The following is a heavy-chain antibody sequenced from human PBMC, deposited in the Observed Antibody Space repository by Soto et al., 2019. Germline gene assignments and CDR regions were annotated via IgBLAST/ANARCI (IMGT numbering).Heavy chain of an antibody. J-gene: IGHJ6*02. CDR3: ARDRGSGMYYYYGMDV. V-gene: IGHV3-33*01. CDR2: IWDDGSNK. CDR1: GFSLSNYA. Sequence: QVQLVESGGGVVQPGRSLRLSCAASGFSLSNYAMQWGRQAPGKGLEWVAVIWDDGSNKYYADSVKGRFTISRDNSQNTLYLQMNSLRAEDTAVYYCARDRGSGMYYYYGMDVWGQGTTVTVSS. D-gene: IGHD3-10*01.